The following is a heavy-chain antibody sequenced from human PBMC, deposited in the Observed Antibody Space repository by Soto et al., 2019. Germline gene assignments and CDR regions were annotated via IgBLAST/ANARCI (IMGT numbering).Heavy chain of an antibody. CDR1: GGTFSSYA. V-gene: IGHV1-69*13. CDR2: IIPIFCTA. CDR3: ARERQKWLRLGSMVY. J-gene: IGHJ4*02. Sequence: ASVKVSCKASGGTFSSYAISWVRQAPGQGLEWMGGIIPIFCTANYAQKFQGRVTITADESTSTAYMELSSLRSEDTAVYYCARERQKWLRLGSMVYWGQGTLVTVSS. D-gene: IGHD5-12*01.